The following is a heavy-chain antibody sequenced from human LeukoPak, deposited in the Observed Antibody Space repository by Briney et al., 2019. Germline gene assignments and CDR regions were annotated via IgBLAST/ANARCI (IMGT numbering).Heavy chain of an antibody. D-gene: IGHD3-10*01. CDR1: GFTFSGYA. CDR2: IVGGGGTT. CDR3: ARDWVAGVPFDAFDI. Sequence: GGSLRLSCAASGFTFSGYAMSWVRQAPGKGLEWVSAIVGGGGTTFYADSVKGRFTISRDNAQNSVYLHMNSLTAEDTALYYCARDWVAGVPFDAFDIWGQGTMVSVSS. J-gene: IGHJ3*02. V-gene: IGHV3-23*01.